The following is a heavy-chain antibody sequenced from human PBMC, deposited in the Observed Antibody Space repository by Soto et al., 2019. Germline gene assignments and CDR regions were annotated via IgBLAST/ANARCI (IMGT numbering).Heavy chain of an antibody. CDR2: INPDSGGT. D-gene: IGHD2-2*01. Sequence: ASVKVSCKASGYTFTDYFIHWVRQAPGQGLEWVGWINPDSGGTNLAQRFQGRVTMTSDTSINTAYMELSSLRSDDTAVYYCAIRTGQLAIISEFDGDWFSEVWGRGTLVTVSS. J-gene: IGHJ2*01. V-gene: IGHV1-2*02. CDR3: AIRTGQLAIISEFDGDWFSEV. CDR1: GYTFTDYF.